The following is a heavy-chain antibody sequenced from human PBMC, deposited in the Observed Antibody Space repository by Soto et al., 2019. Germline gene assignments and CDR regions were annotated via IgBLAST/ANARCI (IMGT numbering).Heavy chain of an antibody. J-gene: IGHJ3*02. CDR3: ARDNRYCSGGSCCLFAFDI. CDR2: ISSSGSNI. V-gene: IGHV3-48*03. D-gene: IGHD2-15*01. CDR1: GFTFSSYE. Sequence: EVQLVESGGGLVQPGGSLRLSCAASGFTFSSYEMNWVRQAPGKGLEWVSNISSSGSNIYYVDSVKGRFTISRDNAKNSLYLKRIRLSDDETTFYYGARDNRYCSGGSCCLFAFDIWGQGTMVTVSS.